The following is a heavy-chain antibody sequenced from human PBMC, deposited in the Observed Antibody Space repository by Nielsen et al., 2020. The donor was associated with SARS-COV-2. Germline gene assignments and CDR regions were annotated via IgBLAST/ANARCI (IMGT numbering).Heavy chain of an antibody. CDR1: GFTFSGSA. D-gene: IGHD3-10*01. CDR2: IRSYANEYAT. CDR3: TSYGFDHY. V-gene: IGHV3-73*01. J-gene: IGHJ4*02. Sequence: GESLKISCVASGFTFSGSAMHWVRQASGKGLEWLGRIRSYANEYATAYAASVKGRFTISRDDSKNTAYLQMNSLKTEDTAVYYCTSYGFDHYWGQGTLVTVSS.